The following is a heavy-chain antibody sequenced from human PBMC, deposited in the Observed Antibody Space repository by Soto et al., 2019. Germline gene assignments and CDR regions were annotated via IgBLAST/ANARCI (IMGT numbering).Heavy chain of an antibody. CDR3: ASSDTREWEIVR. CDR1: GYSFTSYW. V-gene: IGHV5-51*01. D-gene: IGHD1-26*01. Sequence: EVQLVQSGAEVKKPGESLKISCEGSGYSFTSYWIGWVRQMPGKGLEWMGIVYPSDSQTRYSPSFQGQVTLSGDKSISTAYLQWSSLKASDTAMYYCASSDTREWEIVRWGQGTLVTVSS. J-gene: IGHJ4*02. CDR2: VYPSDSQT.